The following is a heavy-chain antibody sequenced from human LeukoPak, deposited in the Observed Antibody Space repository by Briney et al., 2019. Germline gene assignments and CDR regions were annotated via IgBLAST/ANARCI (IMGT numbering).Heavy chain of an antibody. V-gene: IGHV3-49*03. J-gene: IGHJ4*02. CDR2: FRSKAYGGTT. Sequence: GGSLRLSCTASGFTFGDYTMSWFRQAPGKGLEWVTFFRSKAYGGTTEYAASVKGRSTISRDDSKRITYLQMNSLKTEDTAVYYCTRAPGRGSSSYYFDYWGQGTLVTVSS. CDR3: TRAPGRGSSSYYFDY. CDR1: GFTFGDYT. D-gene: IGHD6-6*01.